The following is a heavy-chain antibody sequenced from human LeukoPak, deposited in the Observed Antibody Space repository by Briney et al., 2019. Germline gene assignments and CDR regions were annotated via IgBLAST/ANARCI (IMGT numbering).Heavy chain of an antibody. V-gene: IGHV3-43*02. CDR3: AKGSYYYDSSGYQQPLFDY. CDR1: GFTFSSYE. D-gene: IGHD3-22*01. CDR2: ISGDGGST. J-gene: IGHJ4*02. Sequence: GGSLRLSCAASGFTFSSYEMNWVRQAPGKGLEWVSLISGDGGSTYYADSVKGRFTISRDNSKNSLYLQMNSLRTEDTALYYCAKGSYYYDSSGYQQPLFDYWGQGTLVTVSS.